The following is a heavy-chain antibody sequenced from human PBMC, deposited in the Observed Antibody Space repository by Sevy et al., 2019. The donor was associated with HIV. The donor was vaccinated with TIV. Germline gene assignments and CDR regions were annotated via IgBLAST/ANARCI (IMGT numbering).Heavy chain of an antibody. CDR2: IIPILGTV. V-gene: IGHV1-69*11. CDR3: ARGGGNGWYYFDY. Sequence: ASVKVSCKASGGTFSSYGISWVRQAPGQGLEWMGRIIPILGTVNYAQKFQGRVTITADESTKTAYMELSSLRSEATAVYSCARGGGNGWYYFDYWGQETLVTVSS. CDR1: GGTFSSYG. J-gene: IGHJ4*02. D-gene: IGHD6-19*01.